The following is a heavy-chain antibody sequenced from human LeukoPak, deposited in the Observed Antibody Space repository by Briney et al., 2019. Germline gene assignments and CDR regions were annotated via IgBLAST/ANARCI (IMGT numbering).Heavy chain of an antibody. Sequence: TSVKVSCKASGYTFTGYYMHWVRQAPGQGLEWMGWINPNSGGTNYAQKFQGRVTMTRDTSISTAYMELSRLRSDDTAVYYCVTDSVPYYDILTGTFDYRGQGTLVTVSP. CDR1: GYTFTGYY. V-gene: IGHV1-2*02. D-gene: IGHD3-9*01. CDR3: VTDSVPYYDILTGTFDY. CDR2: INPNSGGT. J-gene: IGHJ4*02.